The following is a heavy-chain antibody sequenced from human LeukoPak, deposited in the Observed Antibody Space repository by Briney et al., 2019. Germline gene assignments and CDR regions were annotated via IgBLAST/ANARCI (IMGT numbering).Heavy chain of an antibody. Sequence: AASVKVSCKASGYTFTSYDINWVRQAPGQGLEWMGWISAYNGNTNYAQKLQGRVTMTTDTSTSTAYMELRSLRSDDTAVYYCARDGKQLDNFDYWGQGTLVTVSS. CDR3: ARDGKQLDNFDY. V-gene: IGHV1-18*01. D-gene: IGHD6-6*01. CDR1: GYTFTSYD. CDR2: ISAYNGNT. J-gene: IGHJ4*02.